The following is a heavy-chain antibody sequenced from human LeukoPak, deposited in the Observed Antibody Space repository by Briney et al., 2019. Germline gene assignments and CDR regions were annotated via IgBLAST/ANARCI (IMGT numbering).Heavy chain of an antibody. CDR3: ARNPTIAAGNYFYYMDV. Sequence: GASVKVSCKASGYTFTGYYMHWVRQAPGQGLEWMGWINPNSGGTNYAQKFQGRITMTRDTSISTAYMEMSRLRSDDTAVYYCARNPTIAAGNYFYYMDVWGKGTTVTISS. CDR2: INPNSGGT. V-gene: IGHV1-2*02. J-gene: IGHJ6*03. D-gene: IGHD6-13*01. CDR1: GYTFTGYY.